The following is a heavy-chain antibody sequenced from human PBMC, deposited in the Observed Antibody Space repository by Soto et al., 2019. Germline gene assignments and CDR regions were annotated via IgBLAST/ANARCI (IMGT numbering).Heavy chain of an antibody. J-gene: IGHJ5*01. CDR1: GSVFSGCC. CDR2: INHSGST. Sequence: PSDSQRHSVAVGGSVFSGCCWSWIRQPPGKGLEWIGEINHSGSTNYNPSLKSRVTISVDTSKNQFSLKLSSVTAADTAVYYCAREVDSWGQGTLVTVSS. V-gene: IGHV4-34*01. CDR3: AREVDS.